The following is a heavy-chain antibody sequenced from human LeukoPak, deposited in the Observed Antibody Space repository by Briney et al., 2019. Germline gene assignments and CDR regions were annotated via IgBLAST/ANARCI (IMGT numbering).Heavy chain of an antibody. V-gene: IGHV3-23*01. D-gene: IGHD6-19*01. CDR1: GFSFSTSP. CDR3: ARGLSSGWSSY. Sequence: PGGSLRLSCAASGFSFSTSPMSWVRQAPGKGLEWVSAISGSGGSTYYADSVKGRFTISRDNSKNTLYLQMNSLRAEDTAVYYCARGLSSGWSSYWGQGTLVTVSS. CDR2: ISGSGGST. J-gene: IGHJ4*02.